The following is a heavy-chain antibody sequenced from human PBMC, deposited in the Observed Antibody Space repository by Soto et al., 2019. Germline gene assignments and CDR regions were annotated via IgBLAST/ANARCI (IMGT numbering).Heavy chain of an antibody. CDR1: GLTFSSYW. Sequence: EVQLVESGGGLVQPGGSLRLSCEASGLTFSSYWMSWFRQAPGKGLEWVANIKQDGSEKYYVDSVKGRFTITRDNAKNSLYLQMNSLRAEDTAVYYCAREPRVTTGGVLTWYFDLWGRGTLVTVSS. V-gene: IGHV3-7*01. CDR3: AREPRVTTGGVLTWYFDL. CDR2: IKQDGSEK. D-gene: IGHD4-17*01. J-gene: IGHJ2*01.